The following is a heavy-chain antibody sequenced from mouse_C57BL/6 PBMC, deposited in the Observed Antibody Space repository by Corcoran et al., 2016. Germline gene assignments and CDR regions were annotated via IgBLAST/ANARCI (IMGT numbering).Heavy chain of an antibody. CDR3: ATQRGAYGYYAMDY. CDR1: GYTFTTYG. J-gene: IGHJ4*01. Sequence: QIQLVQSGPELKKPGETVKISCKASGYTFTTYGMSWVKQAPGKGLKWMGWINTYSGVPTYADDFKGRFAFSLETSASTAYLQINNLKNEDTATYCGATQRGAYGYYAMDYWGQGTSVTVSS. D-gene: IGHD1-1*02. V-gene: IGHV9-3*01. CDR2: INTYSGVP.